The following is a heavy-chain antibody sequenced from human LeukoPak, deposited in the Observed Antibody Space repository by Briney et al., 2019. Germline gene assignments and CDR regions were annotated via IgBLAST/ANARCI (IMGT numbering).Heavy chain of an antibody. CDR3: ARVNPRGIVGATSGNWFDP. J-gene: IGHJ5*02. CDR2: IWYDGSNK. Sequence: PGGSLRLSCAASGFTFSSYGMHWVRQAPGKGLEWVAVIWYDGSNKYYADSVKGRFTISRDNSKNTLYLQMNSLRAEDTAVYYCARVNPRGIVGATSGNWFDPWGQGTLVTVSS. V-gene: IGHV3-33*01. CDR1: GFTFSSYG. D-gene: IGHD1-26*01.